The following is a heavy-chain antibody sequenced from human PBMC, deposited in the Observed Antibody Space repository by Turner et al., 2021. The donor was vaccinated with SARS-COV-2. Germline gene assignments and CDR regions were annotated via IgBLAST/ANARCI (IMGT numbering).Heavy chain of an antibody. CDR2: ISSRSAYI. Sequence: EVQLVESGGGLVEPGGSLRLSCADSGFTFSSYSMNWVRQAPGKGLEGVSSISSRSAYIYYADSVKGRFTISRDNAKNSLYLQMNSLRAEDTAVYYCAREYASSSSTNWFDPWGQGTLVTVSS. V-gene: IGHV3-21*01. CDR1: GFTFSSYS. CDR3: AREYASSSSTNWFDP. D-gene: IGHD6-6*01. J-gene: IGHJ5*02.